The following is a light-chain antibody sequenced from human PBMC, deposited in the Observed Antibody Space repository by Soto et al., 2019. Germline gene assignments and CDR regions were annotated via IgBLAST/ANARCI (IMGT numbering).Light chain of an antibody. CDR1: QSFRGL. CDR2: DAY. Sequence: EVVLTQSPVTLSLSPGERATLSCRASQSFRGLLAWYQQKPGQAPRLLIYDAYNRATGIPPRFSGSGSGSDFTLTISNREPEDPAVYYILRREKGPNTFGQWILLASK. J-gene: IGKJ5*01. CDR3: LRREKGPNT. V-gene: IGKV3-11*01.